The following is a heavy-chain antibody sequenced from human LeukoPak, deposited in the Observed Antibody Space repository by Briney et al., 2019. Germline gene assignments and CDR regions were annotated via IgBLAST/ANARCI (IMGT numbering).Heavy chain of an antibody. CDR2: ISAYNGNT. CDR1: GYTFTSYS. D-gene: IGHD1-26*01. CDR3: ASGELLPDGYYYYYGMDV. V-gene: IGHV1-18*01. J-gene: IGHJ6*02. Sequence: ASVTVSCKASGYTFTSYSISWVRQAPGQGLEWMGWISAYNGNTNYAQKLQGRVTMTTDTSTSTAYMELRSLRSDDTAVYYCASGELLPDGYYYYYGMDVWGQGTTVTVSS.